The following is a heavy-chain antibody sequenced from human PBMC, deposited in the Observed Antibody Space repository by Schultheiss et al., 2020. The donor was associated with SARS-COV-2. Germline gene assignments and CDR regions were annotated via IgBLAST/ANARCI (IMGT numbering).Heavy chain of an antibody. CDR2: IYYSGST. J-gene: IGHJ2*01. CDR3: ARNGVPQSALIAAAGTDYFDL. Sequence: SQTLSLTCPVSGGSISSYYWSWIRQPPGKGLEWIGYIYYSGSTNYNPSLKSRVTISVDTSKNQFSLKLSSVTAADTAVYYCARNGVPQSALIAAAGTDYFDLWGRGTLVTVSS. V-gene: IGHV4-59*08. CDR1: GGSISSYY. D-gene: IGHD6-13*01.